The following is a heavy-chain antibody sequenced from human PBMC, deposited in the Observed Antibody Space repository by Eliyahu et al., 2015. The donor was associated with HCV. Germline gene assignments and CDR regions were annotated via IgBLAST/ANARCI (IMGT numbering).Heavy chain of an antibody. CDR2: ISSRGSGI. V-gene: IGHV3-48*03. CDR3: AREDTTMANFDY. J-gene: IGHJ4*02. CDR1: GFTFSNYE. D-gene: IGHD5-18*01. Sequence: EVQLVESGGGLVQPGGSLRLSCAASGFTFSNYEMNWVRQAPGKGLEWVSYISSRGSGIYYADSVKGRFTISRDNAKNSLYLQMNSLRAEDTAVYYCAREDTTMANFDYWGQGTLVTVSS.